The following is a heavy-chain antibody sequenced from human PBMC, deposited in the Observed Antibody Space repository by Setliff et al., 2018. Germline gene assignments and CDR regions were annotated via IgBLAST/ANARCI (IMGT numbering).Heavy chain of an antibody. CDR1: GASISSSSYY. D-gene: IGHD3-10*01. V-gene: IGHV4-39*07. CDR2: SYYSGST. J-gene: IGHJ4*02. CDR3: ARDRTRFTMVRGVIIARAFDY. Sequence: PSETLSLTCTVSGASISSSSYYWGWIRQPPGKGLEWIGSSYYSGSTYYNPSLKSRVTISVDTSKNQFSLKLSSVTAADTAVYYCARDRTRFTMVRGVIIARAFDYWGQGTLVTVSS.